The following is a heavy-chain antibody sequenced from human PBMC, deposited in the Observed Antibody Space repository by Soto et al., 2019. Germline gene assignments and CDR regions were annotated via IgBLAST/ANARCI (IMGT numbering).Heavy chain of an antibody. CDR1: GGSISSSSYY. V-gene: IGHV4-39*01. CDR2: IYYSGST. Sequence: SETLSLTCTVSGGSISSSSYYWGWIRQPPGKGLEWIGSIYYSGSTYYNPSLKSRVTISVDTSKNQFSLKLSSVTAADTAVYYCARVYYSYYAMDVCGQGTTVTVS. CDR3: ARVYYSYYAMDV. J-gene: IGHJ6*02.